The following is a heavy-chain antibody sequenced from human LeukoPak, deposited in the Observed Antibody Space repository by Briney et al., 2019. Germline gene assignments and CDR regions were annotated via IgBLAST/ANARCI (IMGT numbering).Heavy chain of an antibody. J-gene: IGHJ4*02. CDR3: ARNLNTADDY. V-gene: IGHV3-48*01. CDR2: ISSSSTTI. CDR1: GFTFSDSS. D-gene: IGHD5-18*01. Sequence: GGFLRLSCTASGFTFSDSSMNWVRQAPGKGLEWLSYISSSSTTIYYADSVKGRFTISRDDAKNSLYLQMNSLRAEDTAVYYCARNLNTADDYWGQGILVTVSS.